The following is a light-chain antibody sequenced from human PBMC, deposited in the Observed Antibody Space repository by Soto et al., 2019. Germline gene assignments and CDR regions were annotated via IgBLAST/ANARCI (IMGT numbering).Light chain of an antibody. CDR3: QQYNNWPPGT. CDR1: QSVSSN. Sequence: EIVXTQSPXTLSVSPGERATLSCRASQSVSSNLAWYQQKPGQAPRLLIYGASTRATGIPARFSGSGSGTEFTLTISSLQSEDFAVYYCQQYNNWPPGTFGQGTKVEIK. J-gene: IGKJ1*01. CDR2: GAS. V-gene: IGKV3-15*01.